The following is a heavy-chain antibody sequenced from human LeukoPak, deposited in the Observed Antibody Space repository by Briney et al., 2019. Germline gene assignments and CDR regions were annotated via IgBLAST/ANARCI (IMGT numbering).Heavy chain of an antibody. J-gene: IGHJ3*02. CDR1: GYTFTGYY. V-gene: IGHV1-18*04. CDR2: ISAYNGNT. CDR3: ARALTYSSSWVPAEGDAFDI. Sequence: ASVKVSCKASGYTFTGYYMHWVRQAPGQGLEWMGWISAYNGNTNYAQKLQGRVTMTTDTSTSTAYMELRSLRSDDTAVYYCARALTYSSSWVPAEGDAFDIWGQGTMVTVSS. D-gene: IGHD6-13*01.